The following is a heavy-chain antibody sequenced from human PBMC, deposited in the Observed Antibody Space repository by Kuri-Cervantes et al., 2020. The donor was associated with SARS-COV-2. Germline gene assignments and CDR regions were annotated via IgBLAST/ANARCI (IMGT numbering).Heavy chain of an antibody. CDR3: ARVRGTCSSTSCYYHDAFDI. Sequence: SETLSLTCTVSGGSISSSSYYWGWVRQPPGKGLEWIGSIYYSGSTYYNPSLKSRVTISVDTSKNQFSLKLSSVTAADTAVYYCARVRGTCSSTSCYYHDAFDIWGQGTMVTVSS. CDR2: IYYSGST. J-gene: IGHJ3*02. V-gene: IGHV4-39*07. D-gene: IGHD2-2*01. CDR1: GGSISSSSYY.